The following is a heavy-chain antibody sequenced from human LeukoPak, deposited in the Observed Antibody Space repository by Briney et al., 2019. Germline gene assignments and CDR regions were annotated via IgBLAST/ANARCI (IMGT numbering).Heavy chain of an antibody. D-gene: IGHD5-24*01. CDR2: IYYSGST. J-gene: IGHJ4*02. CDR1: GGSISSYY. Sequence: SETLSLTCTVSGGSISSYYWSWIRQPPGKGLEWIGYIYYSGSTNYNPSLKSRVTISVDTSKKQFSLKLSSVTAADTAVYYCARRRDGYKGRGAFFDYWGQGTLVTVSS. V-gene: IGHV4-59*08. CDR3: ARRRDGYKGRGAFFDY.